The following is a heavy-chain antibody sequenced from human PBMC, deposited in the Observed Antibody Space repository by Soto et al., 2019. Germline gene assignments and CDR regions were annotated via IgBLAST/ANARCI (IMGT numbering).Heavy chain of an antibody. J-gene: IGHJ6*03. CDR3: ARGLILWYGELSRLGDHYDYMDV. CDR2: INESGST. Sequence: QVQLQQWGAGLLKPSETLSLTCAVSGGSFSGCYWCWSRHPPGTGLEWIGEINESGSTKYNPPLKSRDNTSVETTKNQFYLKLSTEAAAEKAVYDCARGLILWYGELSRLGDHYDYMDVWGQGTTVTVSS. CDR1: GGSFSGCY. V-gene: IGHV4-34*01. D-gene: IGHD3-10*01.